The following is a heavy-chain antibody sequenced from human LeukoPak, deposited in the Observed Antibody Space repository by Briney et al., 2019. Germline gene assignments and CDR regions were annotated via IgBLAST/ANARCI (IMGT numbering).Heavy chain of an antibody. CDR3: ARIPVSGTRDYYYYMDV. V-gene: IGHV3-20*04. CDR1: GFTFHDSG. J-gene: IGHJ6*03. Sequence: GGCLRLSCTASGFTFHDSGVNWVRQAPGRGPEWVSGINWSGGRTGYADSVQGRFTISRGNANNSLFLQMNSLRAEDTAVYYCARIPVSGTRDYYYYMDVWGKGTMVTVSS. CDR2: INWSGGRT. D-gene: IGHD6-19*01.